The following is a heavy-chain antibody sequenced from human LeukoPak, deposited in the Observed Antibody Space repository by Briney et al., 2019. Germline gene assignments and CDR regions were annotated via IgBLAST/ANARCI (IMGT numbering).Heavy chain of an antibody. V-gene: IGHV4-30-4*08. Sequence: SETLSLTCTVSGGSISSGDYYWSWIRQPPGKGLEWIGYVYYSGSTYYNPSLKSRVTISVDTSKKQFSLKLSSVTAADTAVYYCARGTQDIVVVPAAPTSPSDAFDIWGQGTMVTVSS. CDR1: GGSISSGDYY. CDR2: VYYSGST. CDR3: ARGTQDIVVVPAAPTSPSDAFDI. D-gene: IGHD2-2*01. J-gene: IGHJ3*02.